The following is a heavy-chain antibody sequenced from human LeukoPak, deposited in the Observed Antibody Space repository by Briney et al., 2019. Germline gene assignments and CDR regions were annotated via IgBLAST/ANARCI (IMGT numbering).Heavy chain of an antibody. Sequence: GGSPRLSCAASRFKFSNYNINWVRQAPGKGLKWVSSISTSSSYIYYADSVKGRFTISRDNAKNSLYLQMNSLRAEDTAVYYCARDSLLWFGASGAFDIWGQGTMVTVSS. CDR1: RFKFSNYN. V-gene: IGHV3-21*01. D-gene: IGHD3-10*01. CDR3: ARDSLLWFGASGAFDI. J-gene: IGHJ3*02. CDR2: ISTSSSYI.